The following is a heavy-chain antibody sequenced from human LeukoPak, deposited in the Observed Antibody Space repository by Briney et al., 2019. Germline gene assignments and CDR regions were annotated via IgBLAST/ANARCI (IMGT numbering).Heavy chain of an antibody. CDR3: ARDRIIPVGGAFDI. CDR1: GASISGYY. Sequence: SETLSLTCTVSGASISGYYWSWIRQPPGKGLEWIEYIYYSGSTKYNPSLKSLVTVSVDTSKNQFSLKLSSVTAADTATYYCARDRIIPVGGAFDIWGQGAMVTVSS. V-gene: IGHV4-59*01. D-gene: IGHD2-2*01. CDR2: IYYSGST. J-gene: IGHJ3*02.